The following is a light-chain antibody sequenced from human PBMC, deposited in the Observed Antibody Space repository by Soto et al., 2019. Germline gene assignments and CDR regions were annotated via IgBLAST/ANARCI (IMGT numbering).Light chain of an antibody. CDR1: QSVSSSY. J-gene: IGKJ1*01. Sequence: EIVLTQSPGTLSLSPGERATLSCRASQSVSSSYLAWYQQKPGQAPRLLIYGASSRATGIPDRFSGSGSGTDFTLTIGRLEPEDFAVYYCQQYGSSPWTTFGQGTKVDIK. CDR3: QQYGSSPWTT. CDR2: GAS. V-gene: IGKV3-20*01.